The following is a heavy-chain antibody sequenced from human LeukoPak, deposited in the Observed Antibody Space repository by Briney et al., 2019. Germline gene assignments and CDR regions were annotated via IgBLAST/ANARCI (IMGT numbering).Heavy chain of an antibody. J-gene: IGHJ4*02. D-gene: IGHD1-26*01. CDR2: INGSGGST. Sequence: QSGGSLRLSCAASGFTFSSYAMSWVRQAPGKGLEWVSAINGSGGSTYYADSVKGRFTISRDNSKNTLYLQMNSLRAEDTAVYYCAKDKGIVGATDYWGQGTLVTVSS. V-gene: IGHV3-23*01. CDR3: AKDKGIVGATDY. CDR1: GFTFSSYA.